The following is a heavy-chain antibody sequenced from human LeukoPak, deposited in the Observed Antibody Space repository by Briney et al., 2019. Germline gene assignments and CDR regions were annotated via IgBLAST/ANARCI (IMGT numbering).Heavy chain of an antibody. V-gene: IGHV4-4*07. CDR1: GGSISSNY. J-gene: IGHJ4*02. Sequence: SETLSLTCTVSGGSISSNYWSWIRQPAGKGLEWIGRIYTSGSTNYNPSLKSRVTMSVDTSKNQFSLKLSSVTAADTAVYYCARGTSYSSNWVFDYWGQGTLVTVSS. D-gene: IGHD6-13*01. CDR2: IYTSGST. CDR3: ARGTSYSSNWVFDY.